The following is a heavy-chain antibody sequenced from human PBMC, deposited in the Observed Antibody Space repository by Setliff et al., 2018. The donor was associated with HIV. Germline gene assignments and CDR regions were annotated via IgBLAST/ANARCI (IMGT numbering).Heavy chain of an antibody. D-gene: IGHD3-22*01. CDR3: ARTSTLYYYDTESDYMDV. Sequence: PGGSLRLSCVASGFTFSSYSMNWVRQAPGKGLEWVSSISSSSSYIKYAQTVKGRFTISRDNAKNSLSLLMTSLRAEDTAVYYCARTSTLYYYDTESDYMDVWGKGTTVTVSS. J-gene: IGHJ6*03. CDR2: ISSSSSYI. V-gene: IGHV3-21*04. CDR1: GFTFSSYS.